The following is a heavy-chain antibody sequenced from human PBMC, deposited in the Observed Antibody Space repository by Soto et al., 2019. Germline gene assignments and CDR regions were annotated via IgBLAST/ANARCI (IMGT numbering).Heavy chain of an antibody. CDR3: ASYDDSIDCFDI. CDR2: IYYSGST. J-gene: IGHJ3*02. D-gene: IGHD3-22*01. Sequence: QVQLQESGPGLVKPSQTLSLTCTVSGDSISTGGYSWSWIRQHPGKGLEWIGYIYYSGSTYYNPSLKSRVTMSIDPSKNQFSLKLSSVTAADTAVYYCASYDDSIDCFDIWGQGTMVTVSS. V-gene: IGHV4-31*03. CDR1: GDSISTGGYS.